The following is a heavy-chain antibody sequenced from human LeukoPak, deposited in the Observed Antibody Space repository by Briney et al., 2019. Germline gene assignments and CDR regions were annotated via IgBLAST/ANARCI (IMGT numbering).Heavy chain of an antibody. CDR1: GGSISSYY. V-gene: IGHV4-59*12. J-gene: IGHJ4*02. CDR3: ARDRSGYYKYFDY. D-gene: IGHD3-9*01. Sequence: SETLSLTCTVSGGSISSYYWSWIRQPPGKGLEWIGYIYYSGSTNYNPSLKSRVTISVDTSKNQFSLKLSSVTAADTAVYYCARDRSGYYKYFDYWGQGTLVTVSS. CDR2: IYYSGST.